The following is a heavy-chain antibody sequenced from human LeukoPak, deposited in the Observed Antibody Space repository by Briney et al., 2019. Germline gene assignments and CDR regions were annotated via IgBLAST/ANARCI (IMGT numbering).Heavy chain of an antibody. CDR3: ARDGDCTNGVCYLGLMNY. CDR2: IKQDGSEK. Sequence: GGSLRLSCAASGFTFSSYLMSWVRQAPGKGLEWVANIKQDGSEKYYVDSVKGRFTISRDNAKNSLYLQMNSLRAEDTAVYYCARDGDCTNGVCYLGLMNYWGQGTLLTVSS. J-gene: IGHJ4*02. CDR1: GFTFSSYL. V-gene: IGHV3-7*01. D-gene: IGHD2-8*01.